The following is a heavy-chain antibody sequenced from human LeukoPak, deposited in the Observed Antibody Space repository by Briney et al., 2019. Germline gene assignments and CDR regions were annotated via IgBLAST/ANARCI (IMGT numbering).Heavy chain of an antibody. CDR1: GFTFSTYW. J-gene: IGHJ4*02. CDR2: IKQDGNEK. V-gene: IGHV3-7*03. CDR3: SRGSGWLSVY. D-gene: IGHD6-19*01. Sequence: GGSLRLSCAASGFTFSTYWMSWVRQAPGKGLEWVANIKQDGNEKYYVDSVKGRFTISRDNAKNSLYLQMNSLTTEDTAVYYCSRGSGWLSVYWGQGTLVTVSS.